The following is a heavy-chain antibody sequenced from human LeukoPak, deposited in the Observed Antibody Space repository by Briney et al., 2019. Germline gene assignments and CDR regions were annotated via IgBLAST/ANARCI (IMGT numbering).Heavy chain of an antibody. J-gene: IGHJ4*02. V-gene: IGHV3-11*05. CDR3: ARDSGYSGFSDY. CDR2: NSSSSSYT. D-gene: IGHD5-12*01. CDR1: GFTFSDYF. Sequence: GGSLRLSCAASGFTFSDYFMSWIRQAPGKGREWVSYNSSSSSYTDYADSVKGRFTSSRDNAKNSLNLQMNSLRAEDMAVYYCARDSGYSGFSDYWGQGTLVTVSS.